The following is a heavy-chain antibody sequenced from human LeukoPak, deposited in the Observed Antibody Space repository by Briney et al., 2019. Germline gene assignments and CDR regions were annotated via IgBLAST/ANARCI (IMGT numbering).Heavy chain of an antibody. V-gene: IGHV4-34*01. CDR3: ARGPPLPMGYDFWSGYYTGGGFLDY. CDR2: INPSRST. CDR1: GGSFSGYY. D-gene: IGHD3-3*01. Sequence: SETLSLTCAVYGGSFSGYYWSWIRQPPGKGLEWIGEINPSRSTNYNPSLKSRVTISVGTSKNQFSRKLSSVTAADAAVYYCARGPPLPMGYDFWSGYYTGGGFLDYWGQGTLVTVSS. J-gene: IGHJ4*02.